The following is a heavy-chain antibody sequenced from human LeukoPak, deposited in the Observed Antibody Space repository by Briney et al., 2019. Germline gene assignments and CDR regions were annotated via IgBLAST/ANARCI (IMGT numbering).Heavy chain of an antibody. Sequence: PGGSLRLSCAASGFTFSSYAMSWVRQAPGKGLEWVSAISGSGGSTYYADSVKGRFTISRDNSKNTLYLQMNSLRAEDTAVYYCAKDDTARWLQLGYFDYWGQGTLVTVSS. CDR3: AKDDTARWLQLGYFDY. CDR1: GFTFSSYA. CDR2: ISGSGGST. D-gene: IGHD5-12*01. J-gene: IGHJ4*02. V-gene: IGHV3-23*01.